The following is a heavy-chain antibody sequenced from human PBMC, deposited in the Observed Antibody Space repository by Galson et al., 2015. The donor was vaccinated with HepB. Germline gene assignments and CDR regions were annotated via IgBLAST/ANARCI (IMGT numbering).Heavy chain of an antibody. CDR3: ARDRVVIKEYYGMDV. J-gene: IGHJ6*02. CDR2: ISYDGSNK. V-gene: IGHV3-30-3*01. CDR1: GFTFSSYA. D-gene: IGHD3-3*01. Sequence: SLRLSCAASGFTFSSYAMHWVRQAPGKGLEWVAVISYDGSNKYYADSVKGRFTISRDNSKNTLYLQMNSLRAEDTAVYYCARDRVVIKEYYGMDVWGQGTTVTVSS.